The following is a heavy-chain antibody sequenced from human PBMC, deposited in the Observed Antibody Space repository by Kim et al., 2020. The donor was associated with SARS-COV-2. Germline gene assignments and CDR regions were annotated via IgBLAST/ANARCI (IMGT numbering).Heavy chain of an antibody. CDR3: ARAARIAVAGNWFDP. V-gene: IGHV4-31*03. CDR2: IYYSGST. Sequence: SETLSLTCTVSGGSISSGGYYWSWIRQHPGKGLEWIGYIYYSGSTYYNPSLKSRVTISVDTSKNQFSLKLSSVTAADTAVYYCARAARIAVAGNWFDPWGQGTLVTVSS. CDR1: GGSISSGGYY. J-gene: IGHJ5*02. D-gene: IGHD6-19*01.